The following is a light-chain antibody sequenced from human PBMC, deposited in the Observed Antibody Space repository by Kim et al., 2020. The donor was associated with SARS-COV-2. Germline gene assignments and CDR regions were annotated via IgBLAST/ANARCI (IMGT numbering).Light chain of an antibody. CDR1: ESVSNN. Sequence: ETVMTQSPATLSVSPGERATLSCRASESVSNNVAWYQHKPGQAPRLLIYGASTRATDVPARFSVTGSGTEFTLTISGLQSEDFAVYYCQQYNNWPLTFGGGTKLEI. CDR3: QQYNNWPLT. V-gene: IGKV3-15*01. J-gene: IGKJ4*01. CDR2: GAS.